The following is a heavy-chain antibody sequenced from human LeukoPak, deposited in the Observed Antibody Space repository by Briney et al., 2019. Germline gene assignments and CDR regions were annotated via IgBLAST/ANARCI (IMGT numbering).Heavy chain of an antibody. CDR2: IGPNSRSI. D-gene: IGHD2-21*01. CDR1: GFTFRTYS. V-gene: IGHV3-21*01. J-gene: IGHJ4*02. Sequence: PGGSLRLSCTASGFTFRTYSMNWVRQAPGRGLEWVSSIGPNSRSIYYADSVRGLFTISRDNAKNSLYLQMNSLRAEDTAVYYCAREGDQQDFDYWGQGTLVTVSS. CDR3: AREGDQQDFDY.